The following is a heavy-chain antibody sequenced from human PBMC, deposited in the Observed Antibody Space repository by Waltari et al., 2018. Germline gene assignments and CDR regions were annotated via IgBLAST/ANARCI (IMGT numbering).Heavy chain of an antibody. CDR1: GFIFNTFA. Sequence: EVQLVESGGDLVQPGGSLKLSCEASGFIFNTFAMSWVRQAPGKGVEWLSGITGRGGGSTSSADSVKGRFSISRDDSKNTLYLQMNSLRVEDTAVYYCTKRAGGDYYYSHIDVWGQGTPVTVSS. CDR3: TKRAGGDYYYSHIDV. J-gene: IGHJ6*03. D-gene: IGHD6-19*01. CDR2: ITGRGGGST. V-gene: IGHV3-23*04.